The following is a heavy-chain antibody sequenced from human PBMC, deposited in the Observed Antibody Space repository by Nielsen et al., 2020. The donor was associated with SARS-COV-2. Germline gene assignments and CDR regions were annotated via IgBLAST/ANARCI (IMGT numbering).Heavy chain of an antibody. V-gene: IGHV4-34*01. CDR2: INHSGST. Sequence: SETLSLTCAVYGGSFSGYYWSWIRQPPGKGLEWIGEINHSGSTNYNPSLKSRVTISVDTSKNQFSLKLSSVTAADTAVYYCAREAEVASPRGYHYYYYGMDVWGQGTTVTVSS. CDR1: GGSFSGYY. J-gene: IGHJ6*02. D-gene: IGHD5-12*01. CDR3: AREAEVASPRGYHYYYYGMDV.